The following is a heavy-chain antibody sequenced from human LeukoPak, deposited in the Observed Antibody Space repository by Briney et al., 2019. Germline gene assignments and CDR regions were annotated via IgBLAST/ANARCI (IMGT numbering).Heavy chain of an antibody. V-gene: IGHV3-30-3*01. CDR3: ARGYYGSGSYDPVIFDY. CDR1: GFTSSSYA. J-gene: IGHJ4*02. CDR2: ISYDVSNK. Sequence: GGSLRLSCAASGFTSSSYAIHSVRQAPGKGLEWVAVISYDVSNKYYADSVKGRFTISRDNSKNTLCLQMNSLRAEDTAVYYCARGYYGSGSYDPVIFDYWGQGTLVIVSS. D-gene: IGHD3-10*01.